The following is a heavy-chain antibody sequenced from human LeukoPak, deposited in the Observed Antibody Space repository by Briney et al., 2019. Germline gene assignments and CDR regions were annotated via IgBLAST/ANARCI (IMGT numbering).Heavy chain of an antibody. V-gene: IGHV3-30*18. Sequence: GGSLRLSCVASGFTFKTYGMSWVRQAPGKGLEWVAVISYDGSNKYYADSVKGRFTISRDNSKNTLYLQMNSLRAEDTAVYYCAKTYVDYSLIYYGMDVWGQGATVTVSS. J-gene: IGHJ6*02. CDR1: GFTFKTYG. CDR2: ISYDGSNK. CDR3: AKTYVDYSLIYYGMDV. D-gene: IGHD4-11*01.